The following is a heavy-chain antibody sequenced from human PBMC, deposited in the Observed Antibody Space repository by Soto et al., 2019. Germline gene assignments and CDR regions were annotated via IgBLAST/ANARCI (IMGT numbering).Heavy chain of an antibody. CDR3: ARDQNPGLRLGQLLTPDAFDI. J-gene: IGHJ3*02. V-gene: IGHV1-69*04. CDR1: GGTFSSYT. Sequence: SVKVSCKASGGTFSSYTISWVRQAPGQGLEWMGRIIPILGIANYAQKFQGRVTITADKSTSTAYMELSSLRSEDTAVYYCARDQNPGLRLGQLLTPDAFDIWG. CDR2: IIPILGIA. D-gene: IGHD3-16*01.